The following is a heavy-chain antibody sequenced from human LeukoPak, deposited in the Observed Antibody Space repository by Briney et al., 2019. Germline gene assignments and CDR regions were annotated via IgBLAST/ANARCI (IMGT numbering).Heavy chain of an antibody. CDR2: ISYDGSNK. CDR1: GFIFSRYA. CDR3: AKDWDIAAAGYYFDY. J-gene: IGHJ4*02. V-gene: IGHV3-30*04. Sequence: GGSLRLSCAASGFIFSRYAMHWVRQAPGKGLEWVAVISYDGSNKYSADSVKGRFTISRDNSKNTLYLQMNSLRAEDTAVYYCAKDWDIAAAGYYFDYWGQGTLVTVSS. D-gene: IGHD6-13*01.